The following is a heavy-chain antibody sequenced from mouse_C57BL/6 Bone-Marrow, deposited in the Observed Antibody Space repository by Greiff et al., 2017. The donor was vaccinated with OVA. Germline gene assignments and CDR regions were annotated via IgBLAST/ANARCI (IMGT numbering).Heavy chain of an antibody. Sequence: VQLQQSGAELVRPGASVKLSCTASGFNIKDDYMHWVKQRPEQGLEWIGWIDPENGDTEYASKFQGKATITADTSSNTAYLQLSSLTSEDTAVYYSASYGAMDYWGQGTTLTVSS. D-gene: IGHD1-1*02. CDR1: GFNIKDDY. V-gene: IGHV14-4*01. J-gene: IGHJ2*01. CDR3: ASYGAMDY. CDR2: IDPENGDT.